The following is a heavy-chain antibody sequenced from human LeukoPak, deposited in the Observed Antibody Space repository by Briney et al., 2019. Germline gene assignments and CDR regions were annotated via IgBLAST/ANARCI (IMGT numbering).Heavy chain of an antibody. CDR3: ARSPYYDFWSGYFYYYYMDV. V-gene: IGHV1-8*01. CDR1: GYTFTSYD. CDR2: MNPNSGNT. D-gene: IGHD3-3*01. Sequence: ASVKVSCKASGYTFTSYDINWVRQATGQGLEWMGWMNPNSGNTGYAQKFQGRVTMTRNTAISTAYMELSSLRSEDTAVYYCARSPYYDFWSGYFYYYYMDVWGKGTTVTVSS. J-gene: IGHJ6*03.